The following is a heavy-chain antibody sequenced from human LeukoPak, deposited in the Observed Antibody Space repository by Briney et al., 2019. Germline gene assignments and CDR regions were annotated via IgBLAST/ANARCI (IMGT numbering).Heavy chain of an antibody. J-gene: IGHJ6*02. Sequence: PGGSLRLSCAACGFTFNHYVMSWVRQARGKGVEWVSSVSGSGTGAFYADSVKGRFTISRDNSQNTLYLQMNSLLAEDTATYYCAKGGGLTGDVWGRGTTVTVSS. CDR1: GFTFNHYV. CDR3: AKGGGLTGDV. CDR2: VSGSGTGA. D-gene: IGHD3-16*01. V-gene: IGHV3-23*01.